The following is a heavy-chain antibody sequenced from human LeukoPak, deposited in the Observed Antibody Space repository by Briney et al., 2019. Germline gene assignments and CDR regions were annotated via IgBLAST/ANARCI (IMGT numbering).Heavy chain of an antibody. V-gene: IGHV3-30*02. CDR3: TTDPPSYGEIVDY. CDR1: GFTFSNYG. D-gene: IGHD4-17*01. CDR2: IRNDGSIK. Sequence: GGSLRLSCAASGFTFSNYGMHWVRQAPGKGLEWVAFIRNDGSIKYYTDSVKGRFTISRDTSKNTLYLQMNSLKTEDTAVYYCTTDPPSYGEIVDYWGQGTLVTVSS. J-gene: IGHJ4*02.